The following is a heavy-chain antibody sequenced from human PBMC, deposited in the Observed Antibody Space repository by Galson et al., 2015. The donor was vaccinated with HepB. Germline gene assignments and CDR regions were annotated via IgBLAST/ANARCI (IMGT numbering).Heavy chain of an antibody. Sequence: PALGKPTKTLTLTCTFSGFSRCTSGVGVGWSRQPAGKALEWLALIYWNDDKRYSPSLKSRLTITKDTSKNQVVLTMTNMDPVDTATYYCAHKGKDGGDFDSWGQGTLVTVSS. V-gene: IGHV2-5*01. D-gene: IGHD4-23*01. J-gene: IGHJ4*02. CDR1: GFSRCTSGVG. CDR2: IYWNDDK. CDR3: AHKGKDGGDFDS.